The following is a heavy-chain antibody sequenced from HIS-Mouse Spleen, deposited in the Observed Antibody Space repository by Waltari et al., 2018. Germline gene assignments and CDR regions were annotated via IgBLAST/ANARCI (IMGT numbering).Heavy chain of an antibody. D-gene: IGHD6-13*01. J-gene: IGHJ3*02. CDR1: GGTLSSHA. Sequence: QVQLVQSGAEVKKPGSSVKVSCKASGGTLSSHAISWVRQAPGQGLEWMGRIIPILGIANYAQKFQGRVTITADKSTSTAYMELSSLRSEDTAVYYCARHPEIAAAVGAFDIWGQGTMVTVSS. CDR2: IIPILGIA. CDR3: ARHPEIAAAVGAFDI. V-gene: IGHV1-69*04.